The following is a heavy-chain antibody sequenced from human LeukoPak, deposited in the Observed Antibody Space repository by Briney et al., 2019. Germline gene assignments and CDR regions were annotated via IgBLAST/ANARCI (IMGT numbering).Heavy chain of an antibody. CDR2: INHSGST. J-gene: IGHJ5*02. D-gene: IGHD2-15*01. V-gene: IGHV4-34*01. CDR1: GGSFSGYY. Sequence: SETLSLTCAVYGGSFSGYYWSWIRQPPGKGLEWIGEINHSGSTNYNPFLKSRVTISVDTSKNQFSLKLSSVTAADTAVYYCARAHCSGGSCYSFLRTLSSNNWFDPWGQGTLVTVSS. CDR3: ARAHCSGGSCYSFLRTLSSNNWFDP.